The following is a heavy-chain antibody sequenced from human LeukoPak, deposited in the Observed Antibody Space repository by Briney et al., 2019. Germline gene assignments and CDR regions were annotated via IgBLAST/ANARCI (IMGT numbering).Heavy chain of an antibody. CDR3: ARGPSGTGTTVY. CDR1: GYTFTGYY. D-gene: IGHD1-7*01. J-gene: IGHJ4*02. CDR2: INPNNGGS. V-gene: IGHV1-2*06. Sequence: ASVRVSCKASGYTFTGYYVHWVRQAPGQVLEWMGRINPNNGGSDYAQKFQGGVTMTRDTSITTAYMDLSRLTSDDTAVYYCARGPSGTGTTVYWGQGTLVTVSS.